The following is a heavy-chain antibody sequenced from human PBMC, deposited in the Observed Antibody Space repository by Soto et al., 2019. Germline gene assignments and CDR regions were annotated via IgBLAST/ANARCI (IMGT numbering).Heavy chain of an antibody. CDR2: IIPIFGTA. D-gene: IGHD6-19*01. Sequence: QVQLVQSGAEVKKPGSSVKVSCKASGGTFSSYAISWVRQAPGQGLEWMGGIIPIFGTANYAQKFQGRVTITADESTSTAYMELSSLRSEDTAVYYCARADSSGWYPYYYYYGMDVWGQGTTVTVSS. V-gene: IGHV1-69*01. CDR1: GGTFSSYA. J-gene: IGHJ6*02. CDR3: ARADSSGWYPYYYYYGMDV.